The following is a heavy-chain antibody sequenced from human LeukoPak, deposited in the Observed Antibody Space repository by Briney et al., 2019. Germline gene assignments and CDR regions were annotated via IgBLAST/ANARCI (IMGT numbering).Heavy chain of an antibody. Sequence: ASVKVSCKASGYTFTDYALHWVRQVPGQRLEWMGWINAGNGNTKYSQKFQGRVTITRDTSASTAYMELSSPRSEDTAVYYCARRLGYCSGGSCGTGGWFDPWGQGTPVTVSS. V-gene: IGHV1-3*01. CDR1: GYTFTDYA. D-gene: IGHD2-15*01. CDR3: ARRLGYCSGGSCGTGGWFDP. J-gene: IGHJ5*02. CDR2: INAGNGNT.